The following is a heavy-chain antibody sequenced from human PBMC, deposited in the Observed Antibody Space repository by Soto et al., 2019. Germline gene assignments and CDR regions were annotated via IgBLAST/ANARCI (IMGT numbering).Heavy chain of an antibody. D-gene: IGHD3-3*01. Sequence: GASVKVSCKASGGTFSSYAISWARQAPGQGLEWMGGIIPIFGTANYAQKFQGRVTITADESTSTAYMELSSLRSEDTAVYYCARDLKVEIFGVVKDYYYGMDVWGQGTTVTVSS. J-gene: IGHJ6*02. V-gene: IGHV1-69*13. CDR1: GGTFSSYA. CDR3: ARDLKVEIFGVVKDYYYGMDV. CDR2: IIPIFGTA.